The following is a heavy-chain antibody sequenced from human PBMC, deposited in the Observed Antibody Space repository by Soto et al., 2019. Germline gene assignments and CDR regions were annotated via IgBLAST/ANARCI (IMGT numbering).Heavy chain of an antibody. CDR3: ARDDYSNYPAGKGPLLY. J-gene: IGHJ4*02. CDR1: GYTFTNYW. D-gene: IGHD4-4*01. Sequence: GESLKISCKGSGYTFTNYWITWVRQMPGKGLEWMGRIDPSDSYTNYSPSFQGHVTISADKSISSVSLQWSSLKASDTAMYYCARDDYSNYPAGKGPLLYWGRGTRVTVSS. CDR2: IDPSDSYT. V-gene: IGHV5-10-1*01.